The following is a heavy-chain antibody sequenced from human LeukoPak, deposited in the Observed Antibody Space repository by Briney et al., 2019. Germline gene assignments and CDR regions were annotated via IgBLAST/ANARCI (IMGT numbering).Heavy chain of an antibody. CDR3: AKSPDVAGTGRFDY. D-gene: IGHD6-19*01. J-gene: IGHJ4*02. CDR1: GFTLSNYA. CDR2: LSGSDGST. V-gene: IGHV3-23*01. Sequence: GGSLRLSCAASGFTLSNYALNWVRQAPGKGLEWVSALSGSDGSTLYADSVNGRFTISRDNSKNTVYLQMNSLRAEDTAVYYCAKSPDVAGTGRFDYWGQGTLVTVSS.